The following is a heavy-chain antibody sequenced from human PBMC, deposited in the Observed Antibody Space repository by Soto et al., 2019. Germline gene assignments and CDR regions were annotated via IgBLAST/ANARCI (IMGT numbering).Heavy chain of an antibody. Sequence: GGSLRLSCAASGFTFSSYAMSWVRQAPGKGLEWVSAISGSGGSTYYADSVKGRFTISRDNSKNTLYLQMNSLRAEDTAVYYCAKALPGYCSGGSCFRSSSPFDYWGQGTLVTVSS. V-gene: IGHV3-23*01. CDR2: ISGSGGST. D-gene: IGHD2-15*01. CDR3: AKALPGYCSGGSCFRSSSPFDY. CDR1: GFTFSSYA. J-gene: IGHJ4*02.